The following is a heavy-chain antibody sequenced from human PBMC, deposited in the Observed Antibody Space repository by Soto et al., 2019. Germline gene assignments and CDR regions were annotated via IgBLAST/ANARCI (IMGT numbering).Heavy chain of an antibody. Sequence: QVQLQESGPGLVKPSETLSLTCTVSGGSISSYYWSWIRQPPGKGLEWIGYIYYSGSTNYNPSLKSRVTISVDTSKNQFSLKLSSVTAADTAVYYCARPGFGEFLLWVQGTLVTVSS. V-gene: IGHV4-59*01. J-gene: IGHJ4*02. CDR1: GGSISSYY. D-gene: IGHD3-10*01. CDR3: ARPGFGEFLL. CDR2: IYYSGST.